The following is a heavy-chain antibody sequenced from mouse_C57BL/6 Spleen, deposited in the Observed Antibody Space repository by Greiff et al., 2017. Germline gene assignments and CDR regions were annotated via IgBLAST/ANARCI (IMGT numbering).Heavy chain of an antibody. Sequence: VQRVESGAELARPGASVKMSCKASGYTFTSYTMHWVKQRPGQGLEWIGYINPSSGYTKYNQKFKDKATLTADKSSSTAYMQLSSLTSEDSAVYYCARTVEGFAYWGQGTLVTVSA. D-gene: IGHD1-1*01. J-gene: IGHJ3*01. CDR3: ARTVEGFAY. CDR2: INPSSGYT. V-gene: IGHV1-4*01. CDR1: GYTFTSYT.